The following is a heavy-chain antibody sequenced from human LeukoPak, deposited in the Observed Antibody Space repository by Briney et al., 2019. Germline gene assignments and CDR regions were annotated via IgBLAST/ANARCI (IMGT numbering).Heavy chain of an antibody. V-gene: IGHV4-59*01. CDR3: ASSFRGPFDY. CDR1: GGSISSYY. D-gene: IGHD5-24*01. Sequence: SETLSLTCTVSGGSISSYYWSWIRQPPGKGLEWIGSIYYSGSTNYNPSLKSRVTISVDTSKNQFSLKLSSVTAADTAVYYCASSFRGPFDYWGQGTLVTVSS. J-gene: IGHJ4*02. CDR2: IYYSGST.